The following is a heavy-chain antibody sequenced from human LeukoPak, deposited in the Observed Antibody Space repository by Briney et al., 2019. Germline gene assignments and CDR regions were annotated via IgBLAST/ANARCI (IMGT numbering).Heavy chain of an antibody. V-gene: IGHV3-21*01. Sequence: GGSLRLSCAASGFTFSSYAMSWVRQAPGKGLEWVSIISGTGRNTYYADSVKGRFTISRDNAKNSLYLQMNSLRAEDTAVYYCARSRRRELLGTYFDYWGQGTLVTVSS. CDR2: ISGTGRNT. CDR3: ARSRRRELLGTYFDY. D-gene: IGHD1-26*01. CDR1: GFTFSSYA. J-gene: IGHJ4*02.